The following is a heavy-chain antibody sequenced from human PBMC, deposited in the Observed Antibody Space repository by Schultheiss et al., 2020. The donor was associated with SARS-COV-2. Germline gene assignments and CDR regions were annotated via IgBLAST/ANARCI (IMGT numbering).Heavy chain of an antibody. CDR1: GGSFSGYY. D-gene: IGHD1-1*01. V-gene: IGHV4-34*01. J-gene: IGHJ1*01. Sequence: SETLSLTCAVSGGSFSGYYWNWIRQPPGKGLEWIGEINHSGSANHNPSLKSRVTISVDTSRNQFSLKVNSATAADTAVYYCARSGRYFQHWAQGTLVTVSS. CDR3: ARSGRYFQH. CDR2: INHSGSA.